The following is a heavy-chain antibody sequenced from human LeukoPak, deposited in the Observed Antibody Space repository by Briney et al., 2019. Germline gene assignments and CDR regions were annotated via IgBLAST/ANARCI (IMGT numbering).Heavy chain of an antibody. CDR2: IWYDGSNK. CDR3: ARGKYCTSTSCYNPVDYFEY. J-gene: IGHJ4*02. V-gene: IGHV3-33*01. Sequence: PGGSLRLSCAASGFTFSSYGMHWVRQAPGKGLEWVAVIWYDGSNKYYADSVKGRFTISRDNSKNTLYLQMNSLRAEDTAVYYCARGKYCTSTSCYNPVDYFEYWGRGTLVTVSS. CDR1: GFTFSSYG. D-gene: IGHD2-2*02.